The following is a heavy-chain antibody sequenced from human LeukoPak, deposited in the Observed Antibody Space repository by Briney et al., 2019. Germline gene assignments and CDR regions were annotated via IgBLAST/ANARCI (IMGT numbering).Heavy chain of an antibody. Sequence: PSETLSLTCTVSGGSISTYYWSWIRQPPGKGLEWIGYIYYSGSTNYNPSLKSRVTISVDTSKNQFSLKLSSVTAADTAVYYCAREGQSRITIFGVVITERYFDLWGRGTLVTVSS. CDR1: GGSISTYY. V-gene: IGHV4-59*12. CDR2: IYYSGST. D-gene: IGHD3-3*01. CDR3: AREGQSRITIFGVVITERYFDL. J-gene: IGHJ2*01.